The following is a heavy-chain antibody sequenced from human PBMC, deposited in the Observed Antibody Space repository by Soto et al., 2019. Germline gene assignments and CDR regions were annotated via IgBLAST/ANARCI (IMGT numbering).Heavy chain of an antibody. J-gene: IGHJ4*02. CDR2: ISSNGGST. Sequence: PGGSLRLSCAASGFTFSSYAMHWVRQAPGKGLEYVSAISSNGGSTYYANSVKGRFTISRDNSKNTLYLQMGSLRAEDMAVYYCARDPGAHYYDSSGYYYSDYWGQGTLVTVSS. CDR3: ARDPGAHYYDSSGYYYSDY. D-gene: IGHD3-22*01. CDR1: GFTFSSYA. V-gene: IGHV3-64*01.